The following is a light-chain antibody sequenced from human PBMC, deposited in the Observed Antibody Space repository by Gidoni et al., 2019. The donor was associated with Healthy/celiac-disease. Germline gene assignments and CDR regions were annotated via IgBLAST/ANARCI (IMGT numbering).Light chain of an antibody. CDR3: QQSYSTLIT. CDR2: AAS. J-gene: IGKJ5*01. Sequence: DIQMTQSPSSLSASVGDRVTITCRESQSISSYLNWYQQKPGKAPKLLIHAASSLQSGVPSRFSGSGSGTDFTLTISSLQPEDFATYYCQQSYSTLITFXQXTRLEIK. CDR1: QSISSY. V-gene: IGKV1-39*01.